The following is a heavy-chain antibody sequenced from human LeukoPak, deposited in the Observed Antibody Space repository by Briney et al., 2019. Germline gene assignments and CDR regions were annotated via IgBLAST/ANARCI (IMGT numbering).Heavy chain of an antibody. V-gene: IGHV3-9*03. J-gene: IGHJ6*03. D-gene: IGHD3-10*01. CDR2: ISWKSGSI. CDR1: GFTFDDYA. Sequence: GRSLRLSCAASGFTFDDYAMHWVRQAPGKGLEWVSGISWKSGSIGYADSVKVRFTISRDNAKNSLYLQMNSLRAEDMALYYCAKDTRGVYYYYYMDVWGKGTTVTVSS. CDR3: AKDTRGVYYYYYMDV.